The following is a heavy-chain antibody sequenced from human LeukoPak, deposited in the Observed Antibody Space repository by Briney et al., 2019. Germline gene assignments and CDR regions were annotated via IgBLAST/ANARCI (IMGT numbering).Heavy chain of an antibody. J-gene: IGHJ4*02. CDR3: ARHQFPQTRNSSSWPDY. V-gene: IGHV5-51*01. CDR1: GYSFTSYW. CDR2: IYPGDSDT. D-gene: IGHD6-13*01. Sequence: GESLQISCKGSGYSFTSYWIGWVRQLPGKGLEWMGIIYPGDSDTRYSPSFQGQVTISADKSISTAYLQWSSLKASDTAMYYCARHQFPQTRNSSSWPDYWGQGTLVTVSS.